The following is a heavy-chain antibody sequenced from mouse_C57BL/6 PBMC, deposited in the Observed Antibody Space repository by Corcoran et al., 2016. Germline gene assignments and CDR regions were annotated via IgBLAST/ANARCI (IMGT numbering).Heavy chain of an antibody. CDR2: IDPANGNT. CDR3: ARGTVGGAMDY. Sequence: VQLQQSVAELVRPGASVKLSCTASGFNIKNTYMHWVKQRPEQGLEWIGRIDPANGNTKYAPKFQGKATITADTASNTAYLQLSSMTSLDTAIDYCARGTVGGAMDYWGQGTSVTVSS. V-gene: IGHV14-3*01. J-gene: IGHJ4*01. CDR1: GFNIKNTY. D-gene: IGHD1-1*01.